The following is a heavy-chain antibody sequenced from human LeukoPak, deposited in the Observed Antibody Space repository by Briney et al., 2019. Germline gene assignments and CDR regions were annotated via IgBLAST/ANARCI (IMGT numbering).Heavy chain of an antibody. J-gene: IGHJ4*02. D-gene: IGHD4-17*01. Sequence: PSETLSLTCAVSGVSFNDYYWSWVRQTPGKGLEWIGEINHSGYTNDSPSLKSRVTLSIDTSRKQYALNLRSVTVADTGIYYCARMTTGHDYWGQGTLVTVSS. CDR3: ARMTTGHDY. CDR2: INHSGYT. V-gene: IGHV4-34*01. CDR1: GVSFNDYY.